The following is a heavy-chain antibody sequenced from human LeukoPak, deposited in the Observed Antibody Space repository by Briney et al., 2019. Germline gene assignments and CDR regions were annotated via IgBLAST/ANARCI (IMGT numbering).Heavy chain of an antibody. D-gene: IGHD1-26*01. CDR1: GFIVSSNY. V-gene: IGHV3-66*02. Sequence: GGSLRLSCAASGFIVSSNYMSWVRQAPGKGLEWVSVIYSGGSTYYADSVKGRFTISRDNSKNTLYLQMNSLRAEDTAVYYCNGGVGGNFDYWGQGTLVTVSS. CDR3: NGGVGGNFDY. J-gene: IGHJ4*02. CDR2: IYSGGST.